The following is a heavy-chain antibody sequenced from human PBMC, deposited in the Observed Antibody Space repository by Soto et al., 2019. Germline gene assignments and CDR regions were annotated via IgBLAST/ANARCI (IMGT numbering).Heavy chain of an antibody. V-gene: IGHV1-69*01. D-gene: IGHD5-18*01. CDR3: AAGGRGYSSAPRFYFEY. CDR1: GGIFSSNA. Sequence: QVQLVQSGAEVKKPGSSVKVSCQASGGIFSSNAISWVRQAPGQGLEWMGGILPIFDTTHYAQKFQGRVTITADEFTRKGLIELSRPESEDTALKYCAAGGRGYSSAPRFYFEYWGQGTLVTVSS. J-gene: IGHJ4*02. CDR2: ILPIFDTT.